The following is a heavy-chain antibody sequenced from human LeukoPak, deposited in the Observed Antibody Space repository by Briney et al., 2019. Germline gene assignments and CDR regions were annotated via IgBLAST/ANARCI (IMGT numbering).Heavy chain of an antibody. CDR3: ARGGDYRFDY. Sequence: SGTLSLTCTVSGGSISSGSWWGWIRQPPGKGLEWIGGIHHSGSTNYNPSLKSRVTLSVDKSKNQLSLRLTSVTAADTAVYYCARGGDYRFDYWGQGTLVTVSS. V-gene: IGHV4-4*02. CDR1: GGSISSGSW. J-gene: IGHJ4*02. CDR2: IHHSGST. D-gene: IGHD4-17*01.